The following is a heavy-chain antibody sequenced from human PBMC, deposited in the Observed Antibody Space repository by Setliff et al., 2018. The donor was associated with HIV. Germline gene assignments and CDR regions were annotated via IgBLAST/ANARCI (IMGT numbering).Heavy chain of an antibody. V-gene: IGHV4-59*11. D-gene: IGHD3-16*01. J-gene: IGHJ4*02. Sequence: SETLSLTCTVSGGSISSHYWSWIRQPPGKGLEWIAYIYYSGSTNYNPSLKGRATISIDTSKNQFSLKLSSVTAADTAVYYCSRGVWAFDSWDQGTLVTVSS. CDR3: SRGVWAFDS. CDR1: GGSISSHY. CDR2: IYYSGST.